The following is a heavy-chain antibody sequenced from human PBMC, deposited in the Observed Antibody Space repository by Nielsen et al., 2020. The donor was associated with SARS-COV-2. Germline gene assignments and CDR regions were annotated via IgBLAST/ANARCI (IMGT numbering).Heavy chain of an antibody. J-gene: IGHJ6*02. CDR1: GFTFAHPA. V-gene: IGHV3-23*01. Sequence: GGSLPLPCAASGFTFAHPAMSRVRHAPGTGLEWVAGISGGGSDTYLIDSGKGRLTISRDNSKNMLFLQMSSLRVEDTAIYYCAKKAVTMDVWGLGTSVTVSS. CDR2: ISGGGSDT. CDR3: AKKAVTMDV.